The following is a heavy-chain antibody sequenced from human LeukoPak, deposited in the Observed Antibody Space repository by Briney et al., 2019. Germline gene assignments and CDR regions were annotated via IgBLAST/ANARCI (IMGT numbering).Heavy chain of an antibody. V-gene: IGHV3-64D*09. CDR3: LPSSGDSSYH. CDR1: GFISTTHA. CDR2: ISRYGDTT. D-gene: IGHD2/OR15-2a*01. Sequence: GGSLRLSCSASGFISTTHAIQWGRQAPGKGLEFVSAISRYGDTTYYADSVKGRFTISRDNSKNTLYLHMSSLRREDTALYYCLPSSGDSSYHWGQGTLVTVSS. J-gene: IGHJ5*02.